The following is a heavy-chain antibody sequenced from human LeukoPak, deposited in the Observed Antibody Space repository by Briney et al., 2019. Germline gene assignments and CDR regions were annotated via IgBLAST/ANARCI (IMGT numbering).Heavy chain of an antibody. CDR2: ISGSGGST. CDR1: GLSLNNYA. CDR3: AKGTNSGSYY. D-gene: IGHD1-26*01. V-gene: IGHV3-23*01. J-gene: IGHJ4*02. Sequence: GGSLRLSCTASGLSLNNYAMSWVRQAPGKGLEWVSAISGSGGSTYYADSVKGRFTISRDNSKNTLYLQMNSLRAEDTAVYYCAKGTNSGSYYWGQGTLVTVSS.